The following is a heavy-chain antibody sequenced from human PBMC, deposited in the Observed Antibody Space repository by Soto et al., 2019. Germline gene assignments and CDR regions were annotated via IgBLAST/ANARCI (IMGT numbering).Heavy chain of an antibody. CDR3: ARAHHYDILTGYYIASVPYYYYYGMDV. CDR1: GFTFSSYS. CDR2: ISSSSSYI. Sequence: GGSLRLSCAASGFTFSSYSMNWVRQAPGKGLEWVSSISSSSSYIYYADSVKGRFTISRDNAKNSLYLQMNSLRAEDTAVYYCARAHHYDILTGYYIASVPYYYYYGMDVWGQGTTVTVS. V-gene: IGHV3-21*01. J-gene: IGHJ6*02. D-gene: IGHD3-9*01.